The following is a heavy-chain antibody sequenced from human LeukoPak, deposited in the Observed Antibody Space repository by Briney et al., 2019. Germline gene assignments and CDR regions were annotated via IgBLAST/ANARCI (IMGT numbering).Heavy chain of an antibody. J-gene: IGHJ4*02. D-gene: IGHD6-19*01. CDR1: GGSISSYY. CDR2: IYYSGST. Sequence: PSETLSLTCTVSGGSISSYYWSWIRQPPGKGLEWIGYIYYSGSTNCNPSLKSRVTISVDTSKNQFSLKLSSVTAADTAVYYCAREGIAVAGSFDYWGQGTLVTVSS. V-gene: IGHV4-59*01. CDR3: AREGIAVAGSFDY.